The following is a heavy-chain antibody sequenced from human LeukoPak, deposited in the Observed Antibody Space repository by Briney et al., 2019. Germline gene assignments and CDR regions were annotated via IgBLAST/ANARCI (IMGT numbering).Heavy chain of an antibody. CDR3: ARAYHDAFEI. V-gene: IGHV3-11*04. CDR2: ISSSGSSV. D-gene: IGHD2-2*01. Sequence: GGSLRLSCAASGITFSDYYMGWIRQAPGKGLEGVSYISSSGSSVYYAESLKGRFTISRYNTKNSLYLQMNSPRAEDTAEYYCARAYHDAFEIWGQGTMVTVSS. J-gene: IGHJ3*02. CDR1: GITFSDYY.